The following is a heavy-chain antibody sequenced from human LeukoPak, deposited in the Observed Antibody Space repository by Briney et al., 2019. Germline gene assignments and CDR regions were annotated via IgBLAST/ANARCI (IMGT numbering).Heavy chain of an antibody. J-gene: IGHJ1*01. CDR2: IVVGSGNT. CDR1: GFTFTSSA. D-gene: IGHD3-22*01. CDR3: AADAHYYDSSGYFAEYFQH. Sequence: SVKVSCKASGFTFTSSAVQWVRQARGQRLEWIGWIVVGSGNTNYAQKFQERVTITRDMSTSTAYMELSSLRSEDTAVYYCAADAHYYDSSGYFAEYFQHWGQATLATVSS. V-gene: IGHV1-58*01.